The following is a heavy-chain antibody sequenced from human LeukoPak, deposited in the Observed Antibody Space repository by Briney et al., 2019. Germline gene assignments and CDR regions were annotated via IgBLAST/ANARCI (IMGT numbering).Heavy chain of an antibody. CDR1: GYTFTSHG. J-gene: IGHJ4*02. CDR2: ISAYNGNT. V-gene: IGHV1-18*01. D-gene: IGHD3-10*01. CDR3: ARGVITMVRGVKFLDY. Sequence: KPGASVKVSCKASGYTFTSHGISWVRQAPGQGLEWMGWISAYNGNTNYAQKLQGRVTMTTDTSTSTAYMELRSLRSDDTAVYYCARGVITMVRGVKFLDYWGQGTLVTVSS.